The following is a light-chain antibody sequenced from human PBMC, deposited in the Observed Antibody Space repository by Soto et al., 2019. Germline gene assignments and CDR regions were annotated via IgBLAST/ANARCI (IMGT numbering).Light chain of an antibody. Sequence: QSALTQPASVSGSPGQAITISCTGTSSDVGAYNYVSWYQHHPGNAPKLMIYDVSNRPSGVSNRFSGSKSGNTASLTISGLQAEDEADYYCSSYTSSSTYVFGTGTKVTAL. CDR2: DVS. V-gene: IGLV2-14*03. CDR3: SSYTSSSTYV. J-gene: IGLJ1*01. CDR1: SSDVGAYNY.